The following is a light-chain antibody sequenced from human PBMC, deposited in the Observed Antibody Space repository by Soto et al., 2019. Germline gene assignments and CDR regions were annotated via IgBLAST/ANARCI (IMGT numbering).Light chain of an antibody. V-gene: IGLV3-1*01. Sequence: SYELTRPHSVSVSPGQTASITCSGDKLGDKYACWYQQKPGQSPVLVIYQDRKRPSGIPERFSGSNSGNTATLTISGTQAMEEADYYCQAWDSSTVVFGAGTKLTVL. CDR1: KLGDKY. CDR2: QDR. J-gene: IGLJ2*01. CDR3: QAWDSSTVV.